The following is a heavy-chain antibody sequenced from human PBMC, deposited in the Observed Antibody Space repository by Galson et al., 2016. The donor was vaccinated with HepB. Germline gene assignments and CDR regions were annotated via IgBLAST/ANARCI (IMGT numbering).Heavy chain of an antibody. V-gene: IGHV3-23*01. D-gene: IGHD3-3*01. Sequence: SLRLSCAASGFTFSSYAMNWVRQAPGKGLEWVSAISGATGSTYCADSVKGRFTISRDNSKNTLFLQMNTLRVEDTAVYYCAKGVYYDFWSGPGYWGQGTLVIVSS. J-gene: IGHJ4*02. CDR3: AKGVYYDFWSGPGY. CDR1: GFTFSSYA. CDR2: ISGATGST.